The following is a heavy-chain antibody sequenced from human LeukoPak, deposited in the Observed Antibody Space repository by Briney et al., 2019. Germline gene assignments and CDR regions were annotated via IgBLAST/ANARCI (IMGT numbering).Heavy chain of an antibody. J-gene: IGHJ4*02. CDR3: ASPNPYSSSWYGY. V-gene: IGHV3-21*01. D-gene: IGHD6-13*01. Sequence: PGGSLRLSCAASGFTFSSYAMSWVRQAPGKGLEWVSSISSSSSYIYYADSVKGRFTISRDNAKNSLYLQMNSLRAEDTAVYYCASPNPYSSSWYGYWGQGTLVTVSS. CDR2: ISSSSSYI. CDR1: GFTFSSYA.